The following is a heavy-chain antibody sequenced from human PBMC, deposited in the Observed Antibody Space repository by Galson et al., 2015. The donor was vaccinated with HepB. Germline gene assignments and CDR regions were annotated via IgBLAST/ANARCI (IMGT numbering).Heavy chain of an antibody. D-gene: IGHD2-21*01. CDR2: INQDGSEK. V-gene: IGHV3-7*01. CDR1: EFTFSSYW. J-gene: IGHJ4*02. Sequence: SLRLSCAASEFTFSSYWMSWVRQAPGKGLEWVANINQDGSEKYYLDSVKGRFTISRDNTENSLYLHMNSLRAEDTAVYYCARGVYSFDYWGQGILVTVSS. CDR3: ARGVYSFDY.